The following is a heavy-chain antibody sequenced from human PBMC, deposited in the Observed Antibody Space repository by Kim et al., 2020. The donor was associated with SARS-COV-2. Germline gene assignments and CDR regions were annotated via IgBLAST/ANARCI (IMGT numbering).Heavy chain of an antibody. J-gene: IGHJ6*02. CDR1: GGTFSSYA. V-gene: IGHV1-69*04. CDR2: IIPILGIA. Sequence: SVKVSCKASGGTFSSYAISWVRQAPGQGLEWMGRIIPILGIANYAQKFQGRVTITADKSTSTAYMELSSLRSEDTAVYYCARDGSDSSGYAWGYGMDVWGQGTTVTVSS. CDR3: ARDGSDSSGYAWGYGMDV. D-gene: IGHD3-22*01.